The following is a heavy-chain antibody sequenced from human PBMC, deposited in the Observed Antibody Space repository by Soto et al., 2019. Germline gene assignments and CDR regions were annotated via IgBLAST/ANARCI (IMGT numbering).Heavy chain of an antibody. CDR1: GCTFSRYG. V-gene: IGHV3-33*06. J-gene: IGHJ4*02. CDR3: AKDVGNSWSYYFDF. D-gene: IGHD6-13*01. Sequence: QVQLVESGGGVVQPGTSLRLSCATSGCTFSRYGMYWVRQAPGKGLEWVAVIWYEGANEYYADSVKGRFTISRDNSKNTLYLQMNSLRAEDTAIYYCAKDVGNSWSYYFDFWGQGTLVTVSS. CDR2: IWYEGANE.